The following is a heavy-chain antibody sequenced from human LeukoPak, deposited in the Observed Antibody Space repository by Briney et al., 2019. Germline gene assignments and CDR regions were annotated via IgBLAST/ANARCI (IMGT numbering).Heavy chain of an antibody. V-gene: IGHV3-20*04. J-gene: IGHJ4*02. D-gene: IGHD4-23*01. CDR2: INWNGGST. CDR3: AREQSSGYGGNSGY. Sequence: GGSLRLSCAASGFTFDDYGMSWVPQAPGKGLEWGSGINWNGGSTGYADSVKGRFTISRDNAKNSLYLHMDSLSAEDTALYYCAREQSSGYGGNSGYWGQGTLVTVSS. CDR1: GFTFDDYG.